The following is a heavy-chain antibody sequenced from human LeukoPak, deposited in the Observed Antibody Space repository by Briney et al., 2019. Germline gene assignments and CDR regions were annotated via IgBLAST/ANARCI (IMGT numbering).Heavy chain of an antibody. CDR3: AKGVGGSANYYYMDV. Sequence: SETLSLTCTVSGGSISSYYWSWIRQPPGKGLEWIGYIYYSGSTNYNPSLKSRVTISVDTSKNQFSLKLSSVTAADTAVYYCAKGVGGSANYYYMDVWGKGTTVTVSS. D-gene: IGHD3-10*01. CDR2: IYYSGST. J-gene: IGHJ6*03. CDR1: GGSISSYY. V-gene: IGHV4-59*08.